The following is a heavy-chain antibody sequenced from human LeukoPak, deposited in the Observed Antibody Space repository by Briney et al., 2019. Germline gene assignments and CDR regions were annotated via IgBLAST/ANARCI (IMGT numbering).Heavy chain of an antibody. CDR1: GGSISSSSYY. Sequence: PSETLSLTCTVSGGSISSSSYYWSWIRQPPGKGLEWIGYIYYSGSTNYNPSLKSRVTISVDTSKNQFSLKLSSVTAADTAVYYCARHGDILTGVPNKMFDPWGQGTLVTVSS. J-gene: IGHJ5*02. CDR3: ARHGDILTGVPNKMFDP. D-gene: IGHD3-9*01. V-gene: IGHV4-61*05. CDR2: IYYSGST.